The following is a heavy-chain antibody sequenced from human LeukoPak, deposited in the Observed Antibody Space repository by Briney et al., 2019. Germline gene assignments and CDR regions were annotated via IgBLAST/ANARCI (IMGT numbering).Heavy chain of an antibody. CDR3: TRRITIFLGMDV. D-gene: IGHD3-3*01. CDR1: GYTFSGSA. J-gene: IGHJ6*02. CDR2: IRSKANSYAT. Sequence: GGSLKLSCAASGYTFSGSAMHWVRQASGKGLEWVGRIRSKANSYATAYAASVKGRFTISRDDSKNTAYLQMNSLKTEDTAVYYCTRRITIFLGMDVWGQGTTVTVSS. V-gene: IGHV3-73*01.